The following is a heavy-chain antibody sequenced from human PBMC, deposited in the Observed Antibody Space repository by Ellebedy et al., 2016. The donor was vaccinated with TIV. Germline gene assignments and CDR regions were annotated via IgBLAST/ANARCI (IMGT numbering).Heavy chain of an antibody. CDR2: FDPEDGET. V-gene: IGHV1-24*01. Sequence: AASVKVSCKVSGYTLTELSMHWVRQAPGKGLEWMGGFDPEDGETIYAQKFQGRVTMTEDTSTDTAYMELSSLRSEDTAVYYCATVLVAPRAEYFQHWGQGTLVTVSS. CDR1: GYTLTELS. CDR3: ATVLVAPRAEYFQH. D-gene: IGHD2-15*01. J-gene: IGHJ1*01.